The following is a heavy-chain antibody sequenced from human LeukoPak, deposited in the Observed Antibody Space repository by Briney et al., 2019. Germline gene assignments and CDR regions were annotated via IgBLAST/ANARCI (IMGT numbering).Heavy chain of an antibody. V-gene: IGHV1-8*01. CDR2: MNPNSGNT. CDR3: ARALSGDFWSGLYYYYYMDV. D-gene: IGHD3-3*01. CDR1: GYTFTSYD. Sequence: EASVKVSCKASGYTFTSYDINWVRQATGQGLEWMGWMNPNSGNTGCAQKFQGRVTMTRNTSISTAYMELSSLRSEDTAVYYCARALSGDFWSGLYYYYYMDVWGKGTTVTVSS. J-gene: IGHJ6*03.